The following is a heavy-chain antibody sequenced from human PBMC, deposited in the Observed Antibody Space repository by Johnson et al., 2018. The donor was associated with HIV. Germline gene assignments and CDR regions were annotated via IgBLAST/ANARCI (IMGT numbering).Heavy chain of an antibody. V-gene: IGHV3-7*01. CDR3: ARQKARGSVDYTDAFDL. J-gene: IGHJ3*01. D-gene: IGHD4-11*01. CDR1: GFTFSSYW. Sequence: VQLVESGGGLVQPGGSLRLSCAASGFTFSSYWMSWVRQAPGKGLEWVANIKQDGSEKYYVDSVKGRFTISRDNAKNSLYLQMNSLRADDTAIYYCARQKARGSVDYTDAFDLWGQGTMVTVSS. CDR2: IKQDGSEK.